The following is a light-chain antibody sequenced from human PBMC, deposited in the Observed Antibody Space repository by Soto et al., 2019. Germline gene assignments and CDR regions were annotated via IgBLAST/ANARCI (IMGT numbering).Light chain of an antibody. CDR1: TTDVATYDL. V-gene: IGLV2-23*02. CDR2: EVT. Sequence: ALTQPASVSGSPGQSITISCAGTTTDVATYDLVSWYQHHPGTAPKVILYEVTKRPSGVSNRFSGSKSGNTASLTISGLQPEDEADYFCCSYAGGNTFVFGGGTQLTVL. J-gene: IGLJ7*01. CDR3: CSYAGGNTFV.